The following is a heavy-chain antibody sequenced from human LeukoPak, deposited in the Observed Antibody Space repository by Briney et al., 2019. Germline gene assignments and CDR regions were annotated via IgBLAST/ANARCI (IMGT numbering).Heavy chain of an antibody. CDR2: IYYSGST. CDR3: ARDAWGSSGWSYFDY. Sequence: SETLSLTCTVSGESISGFYWTWIRQPPGKGLEWIGYIYYSGSTNYNPSLKSRVTISVDTSKNQFSLKLSSVTAADTAVYCCARDAWGSSGWSYFDYWGQGTLVTVSS. V-gene: IGHV4-59*01. CDR1: GESISGFY. J-gene: IGHJ4*02. D-gene: IGHD6-19*01.